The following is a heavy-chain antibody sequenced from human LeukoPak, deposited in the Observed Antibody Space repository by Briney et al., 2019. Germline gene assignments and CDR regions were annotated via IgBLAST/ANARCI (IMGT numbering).Heavy chain of an antibody. Sequence: SETLSLTCTVSGGSISSYYWSWIRQPPGKGLEWIGYIYYSGSTNYNPSLKSRVTISVDTSKNQFSLKLSSVTAADTAVYYCARHPKAPRFGELDYWGQGTLVTVSS. CDR1: GGSISSYY. D-gene: IGHD3-10*01. CDR2: IYYSGST. V-gene: IGHV4-59*08. CDR3: ARHPKAPRFGELDY. J-gene: IGHJ4*02.